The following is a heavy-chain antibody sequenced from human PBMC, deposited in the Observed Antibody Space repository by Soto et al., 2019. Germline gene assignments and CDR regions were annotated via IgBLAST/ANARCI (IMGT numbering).Heavy chain of an antibody. Sequence: VGSLRLSCAASGFTFIRHAMSWGRQAPGQGLEWVSSIRGSGTSTYYADSVKGRFTISRDNSNNTLYLQMNSLSAEDTALYFCAKLASDSGDYGGFDYWGQGTLVTVSS. CDR3: AKLASDSGDYGGFDY. J-gene: IGHJ4*02. CDR1: GFTFIRHA. V-gene: IGHV3-23*01. CDR2: IRGSGTST. D-gene: IGHD4-17*01.